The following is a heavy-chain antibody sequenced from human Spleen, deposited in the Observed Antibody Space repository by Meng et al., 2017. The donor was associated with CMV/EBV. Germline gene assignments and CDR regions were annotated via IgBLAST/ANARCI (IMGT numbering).Heavy chain of an antibody. D-gene: IGHD3-22*01. Sequence: SGYSLSTIGVGVGWVRQPPGQALEWLALIYWNDAKRYSPSLRDRLSITKGTSENQVVLTMTNMDPVDTATYYCARPYYYDSSGYFFDYWGQGALVTVSS. J-gene: IGHJ4*02. V-gene: IGHV2-5*01. CDR3: ARPYYYDSSGYFFDY. CDR1: GYSLSTIGVG. CDR2: IYWNDAK.